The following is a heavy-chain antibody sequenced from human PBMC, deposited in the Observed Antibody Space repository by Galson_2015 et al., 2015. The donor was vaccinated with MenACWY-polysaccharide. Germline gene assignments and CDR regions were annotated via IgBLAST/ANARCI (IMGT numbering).Heavy chain of an antibody. Sequence: SLRLSCAASEFTFSSYGMHWVRQAPGKGLEWVAVILSDGSKKYYAESVKGRFTISRDNSKNTLSLQMNSLRAEDTAIYYCAKDLPLWGAPDFDYWGQGTLVTVSS. V-gene: IGHV3-30*18. J-gene: IGHJ4*02. CDR1: EFTFSSYG. D-gene: IGHD1-26*01. CDR2: ILSDGSKK. CDR3: AKDLPLWGAPDFDY.